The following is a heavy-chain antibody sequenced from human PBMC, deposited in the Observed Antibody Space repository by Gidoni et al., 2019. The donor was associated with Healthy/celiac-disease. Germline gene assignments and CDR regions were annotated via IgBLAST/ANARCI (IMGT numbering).Heavy chain of an antibody. CDR2: INHSGST. Sequence: VPLQQWGAGLLKHSETLSLTCAVYGGSCSGYYWRWIRQPPGKGLEWSGEINHSGSTNYTPSRKSRVTISVDTSKNQFFLKLSSVTAADTAVYYCARDGNCSSTSCYTFDYWGQGTLVTVSS. CDR3: ARDGNCSSTSCYTFDY. CDR1: GGSCSGYY. J-gene: IGHJ4*02. V-gene: IGHV4-34*01. D-gene: IGHD2-2*02.